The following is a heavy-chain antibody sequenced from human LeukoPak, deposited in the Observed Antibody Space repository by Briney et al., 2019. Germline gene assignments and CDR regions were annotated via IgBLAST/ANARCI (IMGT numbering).Heavy chain of an antibody. CDR3: AREIAVAGNFVLGY. V-gene: IGHV3-64*01. CDR2: ISRNGDST. CDR1: GFTLSTYA. Sequence: GGSLRLSCAASGFTLSTYAIHWVRQAPGKGLEYVSRISRNGDSTYYANSVKGRFTISRGNSKNTVYLQMGSLRAEDMAVYYCAREIAVAGNFVLGYWGQGTLVTVSS. J-gene: IGHJ4*02. D-gene: IGHD6-19*01.